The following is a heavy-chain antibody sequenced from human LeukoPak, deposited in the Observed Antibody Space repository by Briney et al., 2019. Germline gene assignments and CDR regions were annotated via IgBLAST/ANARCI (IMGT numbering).Heavy chain of an antibody. Sequence: SVKVSCKASGGTFSSYAISWVRQAPRQGLEWMGRIIPIFGTANYAQKFQGGVTITTDESTSTAYMELSSLRSEDTAVYYCARATVSGGYMSESDYWGQGTLVTVSS. CDR2: IIPIFGTA. V-gene: IGHV1-69*05. J-gene: IGHJ4*02. CDR3: ARATVSGGYMSESDY. D-gene: IGHD5-12*01. CDR1: GGTFSSYA.